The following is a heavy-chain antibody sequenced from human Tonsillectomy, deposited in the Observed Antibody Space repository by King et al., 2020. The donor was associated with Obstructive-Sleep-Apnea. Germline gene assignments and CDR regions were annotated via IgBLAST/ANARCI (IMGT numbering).Heavy chain of an antibody. CDR1: GFTFTSYS. CDR3: ARGTEYFGSGSLGY. D-gene: IGHD3-10*01. V-gene: IGHV3-30-3*01. CDR2: ISYDGTNK. Sequence: VQLVESGGGVVKPGRSLGLSCAASGFTFTSYSMYWVRQAPGKGLEWVTVISYDGTNKYYADSVKGRFTISRDNSKNTLYLQMNSLRDEETAVYYCARGTEYFGSGSLGYWGQGTLVTVSS. J-gene: IGHJ4*02.